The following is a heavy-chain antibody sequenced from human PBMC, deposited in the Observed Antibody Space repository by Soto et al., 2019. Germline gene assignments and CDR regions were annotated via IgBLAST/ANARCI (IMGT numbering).Heavy chain of an antibody. D-gene: IGHD3-3*01. J-gene: IGHJ6*03. CDR1: GFTFGDYA. CDR3: TSEVYYDLLSGREDYYYYMDD. V-gene: IGHV3-49*03. CDR2: IRSKAYGGTT. Sequence: HPGGSLRLSCTASGFTFGDYAMSWFRQAPGKGLEWVGFIRSKAYGGTTEYAASVKGRFTISRDDSKSIAYMQMNSLKTEDTAMYYCTSEVYYDLLSGREDYYYYMDDWGKGTKVTVSS.